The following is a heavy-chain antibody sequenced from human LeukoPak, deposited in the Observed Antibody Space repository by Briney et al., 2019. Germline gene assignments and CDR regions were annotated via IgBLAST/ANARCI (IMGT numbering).Heavy chain of an antibody. D-gene: IGHD3-10*01. CDR1: GYTFTGYN. Sequence: ASVKVSCKASGYTFTGYNIHWVRQAPGQGLEWMGWINPNSGGTNYAQEFQGRVTMTRDTSISTAYMELSRLRSDDTAVYYCARGYREDYYGSGNYYYYYMDVWGKGTTVTVSS. CDR2: INPNSGGT. V-gene: IGHV1-2*02. CDR3: ARGYREDYYGSGNYYYYYMDV. J-gene: IGHJ6*03.